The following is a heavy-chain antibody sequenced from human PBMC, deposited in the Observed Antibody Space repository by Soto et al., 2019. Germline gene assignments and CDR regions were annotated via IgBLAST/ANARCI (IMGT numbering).Heavy chain of an antibody. V-gene: IGHV3-48*03. CDR2: ISSSGSTI. CDR1: GFTFSSYE. J-gene: IGHJ6*02. CDR3: ARDHKGGYYYYGMDV. Sequence: GGSLRLSCAASGFTFSSYEMNWVRQAPGKGLEWVSYISSSGSTIHYADSVKGRFTISRDNAKNSLYLQMNSLRAEDTAVYYCARDHKGGYYYYGMDVWGQGTTVTVSS.